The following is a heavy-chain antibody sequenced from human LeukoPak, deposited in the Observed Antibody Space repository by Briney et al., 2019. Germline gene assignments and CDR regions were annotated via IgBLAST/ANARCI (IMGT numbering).Heavy chain of an antibody. CDR1: GGSISSGGYY. J-gene: IGHJ5*02. D-gene: IGHD4-17*01. Sequence: SETLSLTCTVSGGSISSGGYYWSWIRQHPGQGLEWIGYIYYSGSTYYNPSLKSRVTISVDTSKNQFSLKLSSVTAADTAVYYCARDHDYGEVTGWFDPWGQGTLVTVSS. CDR2: IYYSGST. CDR3: ARDHDYGEVTGWFDP. V-gene: IGHV4-31*03.